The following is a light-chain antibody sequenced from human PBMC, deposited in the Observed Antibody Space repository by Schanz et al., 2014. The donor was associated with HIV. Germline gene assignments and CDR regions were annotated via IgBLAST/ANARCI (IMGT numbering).Light chain of an antibody. V-gene: IGLV2-14*03. CDR2: DVT. CDR1: SSDIGAYNY. J-gene: IGLJ2*01. Sequence: QSALIQPASVSGSPGQSITISCTGTSSDIGAYNYVSWYQQHPGQAPKLLIYDVTYRPSGISNRFSGSKSAYTASLTISGLQAEDEADYYCNSYTSKNTPIFGGGTKVTVL. CDR3: NSYTSKNTPI.